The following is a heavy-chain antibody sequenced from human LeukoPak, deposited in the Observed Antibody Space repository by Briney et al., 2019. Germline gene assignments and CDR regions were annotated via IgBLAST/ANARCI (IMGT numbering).Heavy chain of an antibody. V-gene: IGHV1-2*04. CDR1: GYTFTGYY. CDR2: INPNSGGT. J-gene: IGHJ4*02. CDR3: ARGRVRYSSSSVAFDY. Sequence: ASVKVSCKASGYTFTGYYMHWVRQAPGQGLEWMGWINPNSGGTNYAQKFQGWVTMTRDTSISTAYMELSRLRSDDTAVYYCARGRVRYSSSSVAFDYWGQGTLVTVSS. D-gene: IGHD6-13*01.